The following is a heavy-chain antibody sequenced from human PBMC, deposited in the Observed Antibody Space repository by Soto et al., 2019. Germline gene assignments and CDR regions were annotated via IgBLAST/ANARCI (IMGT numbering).Heavy chain of an antibody. V-gene: IGHV4-31*03. Sequence: SETLSLTCTVSGGSITSGGYYWSWIRQHPGKGLEWIGYIYYSGSTYYNPSLKSRVTVSVGTSKNQFSLKLSSVTAADTAVYYCARGITIFGVVYFDYWGQGTLVTVSS. J-gene: IGHJ4*02. D-gene: IGHD3-3*01. CDR2: IYYSGST. CDR1: GGSITSGGYY. CDR3: ARGITIFGVVYFDY.